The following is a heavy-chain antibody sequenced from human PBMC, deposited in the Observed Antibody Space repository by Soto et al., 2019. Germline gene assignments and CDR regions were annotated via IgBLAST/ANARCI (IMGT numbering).Heavy chain of an antibody. V-gene: IGHV1-46*01. CDR2: INPSGGST. D-gene: IGHD2-21*02. CDR1: GYTFTSYY. J-gene: IGHJ5*02. CDR3: AREREACCGGDCYPWFDP. Sequence: ASVKVSCKASGYTFTSYYMHWVRQAPGQGLEWMGIINPSGGSTSYAQKFQGRVTMTRDTSTSTVYMELSSLRSEDTAVYYCAREREACCGGDCYPWFDPWGQGTLVTVSS.